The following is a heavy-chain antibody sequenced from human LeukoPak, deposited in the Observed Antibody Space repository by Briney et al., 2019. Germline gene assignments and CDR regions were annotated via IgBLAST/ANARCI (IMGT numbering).Heavy chain of an antibody. CDR2: LSGSGGAT. CDR1: GFTFSSSA. D-gene: IGHD6-19*01. V-gene: IGHV3-23*01. J-gene: IGHJ4*02. Sequence: GGSLRLSCAASGFTFSSSAMNWVRQTPEKGLEWVSALSGSGGATYYADSVKDRFTISRDNSRNTLYLQMSSLRAEDTALYYCARGQWLVTSSFDSWGRGTLVTVSS. CDR3: ARGQWLVTSSFDS.